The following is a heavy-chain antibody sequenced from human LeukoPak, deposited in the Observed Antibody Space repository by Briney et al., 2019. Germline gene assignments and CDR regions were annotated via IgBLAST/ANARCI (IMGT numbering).Heavy chain of an antibody. CDR3: AKDKRYSGYDPFDY. V-gene: IGHV3-43*02. CDR1: GFTFDDYA. CDR2: ISGDGGST. D-gene: IGHD5-12*01. J-gene: IGHJ4*02. Sequence: GGSLRLSCAASGFTFDDYAMHWVRQAPGKGLEWVSLISGDGGSTYYADAVKGRFPLPRDNSKNSLYLQMNSLRTEDTALYYCAKDKRYSGYDPFDYWGQGTLVTVSS.